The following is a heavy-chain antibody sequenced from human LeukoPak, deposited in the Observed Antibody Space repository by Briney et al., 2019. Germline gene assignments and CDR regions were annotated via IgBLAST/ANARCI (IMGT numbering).Heavy chain of an antibody. D-gene: IGHD1-1*01. CDR2: ITSSGTSI. J-gene: IGHJ4*02. Sequence: GGSLRLSCEASGFSFSSYNMDWVRQTPGKGLEWISSITSSGTSIYYADSVKGRFTISRDNAKNSLYLQMNSLRADDTAVYYCARDPNWNDGYSDYWGQGTLVTVSS. CDR3: ARDPNWNDGYSDY. CDR1: GFSFSSYN. V-gene: IGHV3-21*04.